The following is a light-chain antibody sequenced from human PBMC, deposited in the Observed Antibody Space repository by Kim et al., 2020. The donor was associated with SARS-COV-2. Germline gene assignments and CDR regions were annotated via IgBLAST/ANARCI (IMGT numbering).Light chain of an antibody. CDR1: QSVSRN. CDR2: GAS. Sequence: SVSPVERATLSCRASQSVSRNLAWYQQKPGQAPRLFIYGASTRATGTPSRFSGSGSGTEFTLTISGLQSEDFAVYSCQQYNNWPYTFGQGTKLEIK. J-gene: IGKJ2*01. CDR3: QQYNNWPYT. V-gene: IGKV3-15*01.